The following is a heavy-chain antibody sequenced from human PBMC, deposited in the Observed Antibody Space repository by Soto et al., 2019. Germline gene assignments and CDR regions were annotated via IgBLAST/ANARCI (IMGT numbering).Heavy chain of an antibody. D-gene: IGHD5-12*01. CDR2: IYYSGST. J-gene: IGHJ5*01. CDR3: ARDSCLYSDTESCGIYTLSTLDS. CDR1: GGSISSGGYY. Sequence: NTSETLSLTCTVSGGSISSGGYYWSWIRQHPGKGLEWIGYIYYSGSTYYNPSLKSRVTISVDTSKNQFSLKLSSVTAADTAVYYCARDSCLYSDTESCGIYTLSTLDS. V-gene: IGHV4-31*03.